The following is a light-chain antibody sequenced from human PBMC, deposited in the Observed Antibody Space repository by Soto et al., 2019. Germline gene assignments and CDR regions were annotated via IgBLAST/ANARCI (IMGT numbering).Light chain of an antibody. V-gene: IGKV3-11*01. CDR3: KQRSNWPLT. CDR1: QSVSSY. CDR2: DAS. J-gene: IGKJ4*01. Sequence: ELVLTQPPATLSLSPGERATLSCRASQSVSSYLAWYQQKPVQAPRLLIYDASKRATGIPARCSGSGSGTDFTLTISILEPEDVAVYDCKQRSNWPLTCSGGTKV.